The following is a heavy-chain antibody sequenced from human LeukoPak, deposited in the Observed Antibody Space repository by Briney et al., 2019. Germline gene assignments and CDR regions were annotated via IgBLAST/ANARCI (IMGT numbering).Heavy chain of an antibody. CDR3: ARGLSHCSGASCSFT. CDR2: IYSIGNT. Sequence: GGSLRLSCAASGFIVSNNYMSWVRQAPGKGLEWVSVIYSIGNTYYADSVKGRFTISRDNSKNTLYLQMNGLRADDTAVYYCARGLSHCSGASCSFTWGQGTLVTFSP. V-gene: IGHV3-53*01. J-gene: IGHJ5*02. CDR1: GFIVSNNY. D-gene: IGHD2-15*01.